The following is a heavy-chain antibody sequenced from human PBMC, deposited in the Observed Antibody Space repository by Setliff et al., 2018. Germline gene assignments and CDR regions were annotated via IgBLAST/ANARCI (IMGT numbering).Heavy chain of an antibody. D-gene: IGHD3-3*01. CDR3: RFWSGYYKNDY. Sequence: GSLRLSCTTSGFTFSSYEVNWVRQAPGKGLEWIGEISHSGSANYNPSLKSRVTMSVDTSKRQFSLKLSSVTAADMAVYYCRFWSGYYKNDYWAQGTVVTVSS. CDR1: GFTFSSYE. V-gene: IGHV4-34*08. CDR2: ISHSGSA. J-gene: IGHJ4*02.